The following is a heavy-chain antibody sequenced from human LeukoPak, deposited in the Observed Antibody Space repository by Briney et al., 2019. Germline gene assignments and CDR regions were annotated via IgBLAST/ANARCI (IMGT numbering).Heavy chain of an antibody. V-gene: IGHV3-23*01. CDR1: GFTFSSYA. CDR3: ARDRGYSYGPVVGYFDY. J-gene: IGHJ4*02. D-gene: IGHD5-18*01. CDR2: ISGSGGST. Sequence: GGSLRLSCAASGFTFSSYAMTWVRQAPGKGLEWVSAISGSGGSTYYADSVKGRFTISRDNSKNTLYLQMNSLRAEDTAVYYCARDRGYSYGPVVGYFDYWGQGTLVTVSS.